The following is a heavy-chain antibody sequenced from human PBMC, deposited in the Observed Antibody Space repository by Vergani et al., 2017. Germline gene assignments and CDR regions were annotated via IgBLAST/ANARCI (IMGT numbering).Heavy chain of an antibody. CDR2: IYYSGST. D-gene: IGHD6-13*01. V-gene: IGHV4-59*01. J-gene: IGHJ5*02. CDR3: ARAPSYSSSWDPNWFDP. CDR1: GRSISSYY. Sequence: QVQLHESGPGLVKPSETLSLTCTVSGRSISSYYWSWIRQPPGKGLEWIGYIYYSGSTNYNPSLKSRVTISVDTSKNQFSLKLRSVTAADTAVYYCARAPSYSSSWDPNWFDPWGQGTLVTVSS.